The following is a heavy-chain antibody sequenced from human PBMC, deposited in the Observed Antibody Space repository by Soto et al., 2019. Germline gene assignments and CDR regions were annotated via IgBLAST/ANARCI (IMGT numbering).Heavy chain of an antibody. Sequence: ASVKVSCKASGYPFTSYDINWVRQATGQGLEWMGWMNPNSGNTGYAQKFQGRVTMTRNTSISTAYMELSSLRSEDTAVYYCASGFYDSSGYYSDAFDICGKRQMVTAS. V-gene: IGHV1-8*01. CDR3: ASGFYDSSGYYSDAFDI. J-gene: IGHJ3*02. CDR2: MNPNSGNT. CDR1: GYPFTSYD. D-gene: IGHD3-22*01.